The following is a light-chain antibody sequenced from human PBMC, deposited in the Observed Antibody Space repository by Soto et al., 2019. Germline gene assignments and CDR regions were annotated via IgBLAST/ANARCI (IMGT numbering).Light chain of an antibody. V-gene: IGLV2-14*01. CDR1: SSDVGIYNY. CDR2: EVT. CDR3: SSYTTGSTLYV. Sequence: QSVLTQPASVSGSPGQSIAISCTGSSSDVGIYNYVSWYQQHPGKVPKLIIYEVTNRPSGVSNRFSGSKSGNTASLTIAGLQAEDEADYHCSSYTTGSTLYVFGGGTKLTVL. J-gene: IGLJ1*01.